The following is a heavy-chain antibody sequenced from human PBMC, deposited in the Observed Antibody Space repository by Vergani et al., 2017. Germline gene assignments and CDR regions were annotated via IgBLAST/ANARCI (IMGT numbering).Heavy chain of an antibody. V-gene: IGHV3-49*04. CDR3: SRGRGYSFGYSDY. J-gene: IGHJ4*02. D-gene: IGHD5-18*01. CDR1: GFSFGDYA. Sequence: EVQLVESGGGLVPPGRSLRLSCAASGFSFGDYAMTWVCQAPGKGLEWVAFIRNKAYGGTTEYAASVKGRFTISRDDSKRLAYLQLSGLKTEDTAVYFCSRGRGYSFGYSDYGGQGTLVTVSS. CDR2: IRNKAYGGTT.